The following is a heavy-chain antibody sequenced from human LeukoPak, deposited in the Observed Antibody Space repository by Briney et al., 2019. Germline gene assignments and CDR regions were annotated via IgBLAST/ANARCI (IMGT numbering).Heavy chain of an antibody. D-gene: IGHD1-1*01. CDR2: ISAYSGDT. CDR1: GYTLSSYG. J-gene: IGHJ4*02. V-gene: IGHV1-18*01. CDR3: ARESNWAYYFDN. Sequence: ASVKVSCKASGYTLSSYGINWVRQAPGQGLEWMGWISAYSGDTNYAQKLQGRVTMTTDTSTSTAYMELRSLRSDDTAVYYCARESNWAYYFDNWGQGTLVTV.